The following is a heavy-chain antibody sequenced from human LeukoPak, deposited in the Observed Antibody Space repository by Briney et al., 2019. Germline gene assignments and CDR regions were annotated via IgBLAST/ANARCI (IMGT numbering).Heavy chain of an antibody. Sequence: SETLSLTCAVYGGSFSGYYWSWIRQPPGKGLEWIGEINHSGSTNYNPSLKSRVTISVDTSKNQFSLKLSSVTAADTAVYYCARGPTMVRGLRYYYYYYMDVWGKGTTVTVSS. CDR2: INHSGST. CDR3: ARGPTMVRGLRYYYYYYMDV. CDR1: GGSFSGYY. D-gene: IGHD3-10*01. V-gene: IGHV4-34*01. J-gene: IGHJ6*03.